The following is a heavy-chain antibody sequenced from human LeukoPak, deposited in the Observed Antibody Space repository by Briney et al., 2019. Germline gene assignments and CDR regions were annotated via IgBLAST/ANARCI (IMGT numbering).Heavy chain of an antibody. V-gene: IGHV3-11*01. CDR1: GFTFSDYY. Sequence: GGSLRLSCAASGFTFSDYYMTWIRQAPGKGLEGVSYISSSGITIYYADSVKGRFTISRDNAKKSLYLEMNSLRAEDTAVYYCAREQYGLGYGSLFDYWGQGTLVTVSS. J-gene: IGHJ4*02. CDR2: ISSSGITI. CDR3: AREQYGLGYGSLFDY. D-gene: IGHD3-10*01.